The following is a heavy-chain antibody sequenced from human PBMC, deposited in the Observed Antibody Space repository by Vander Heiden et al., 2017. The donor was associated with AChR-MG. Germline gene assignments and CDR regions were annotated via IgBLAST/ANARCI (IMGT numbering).Heavy chain of an antibody. V-gene: IGHV3-30*18. CDR1: GVTFSSYG. Sequence: QVQLVESGGGVVQPGRSLRLACAASGVTFSSYGMHGGRQAPGKGLEWVAVISYDGSNKYYADSVKGRFTISRDNSKNTLYLQMNSLRAEDTAVYYCAKIPIRTVTNLDYWGQGTLVTVSS. J-gene: IGHJ4*02. D-gene: IGHD4-17*01. CDR2: ISYDGSNK. CDR3: AKIPIRTVTNLDY.